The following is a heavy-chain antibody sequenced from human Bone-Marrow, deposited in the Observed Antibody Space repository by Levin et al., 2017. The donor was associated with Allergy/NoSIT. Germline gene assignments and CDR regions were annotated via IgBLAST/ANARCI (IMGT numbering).Heavy chain of an antibody. CDR1: GYNFASYW. CDR3: ARPRDNNYYDGMDV. CDR2: IYPGDSDT. J-gene: IGHJ6*02. D-gene: IGHD1-1*01. Sequence: GGSLRLSCKGSGYNFASYWIGWVRQMPGNGLEWMGIIYPGDSDTRYSPSFQGQVTISADKSISTAYLQWSSLKASDTGMYYCARPRDNNYYDGMDVWGQGTTVTVSS. V-gene: IGHV5-51*01.